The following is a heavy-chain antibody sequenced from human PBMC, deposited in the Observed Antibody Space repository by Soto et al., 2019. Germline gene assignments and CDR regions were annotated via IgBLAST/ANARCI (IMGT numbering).Heavy chain of an antibody. D-gene: IGHD2-2*02. V-gene: IGHV4-61*01. CDR1: GGSVSSGSYY. CDR3: ARDEGYCSSTSCYTGWFDP. Sequence: PSETLSLTCTVSGGSVSSGSYYWSWIRQPPGKGLEWIGYIYYSGSTNYNPSLKSRVTISVDTSKNQFSLKLSSVTAADTAVYYCARDEGYCSSTSCYTGWFDPWGKGTLVTVSS. CDR2: IYYSGST. J-gene: IGHJ5*02.